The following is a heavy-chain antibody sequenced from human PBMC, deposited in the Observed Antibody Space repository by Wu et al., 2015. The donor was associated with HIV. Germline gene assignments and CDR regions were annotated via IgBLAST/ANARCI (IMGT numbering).Heavy chain of an antibody. D-gene: IGHD5-12*01. Sequence: QVQLVQSGAEVKKPGASVKISCKASGYIFTGDYIHWVRQAPGQGLEWMGYINPNNGGTNYAQKFQGRVTMTRDTSINTTYIEVTRLRSDDTAVYYCARSHKWLRLRYEGNFDYWGQGTLVTVSS. CDR1: GYIFTGDY. CDR3: ARSHKWLRLRYEGNFDY. CDR2: INPNNGGT. J-gene: IGHJ4*02. V-gene: IGHV1-2*02.